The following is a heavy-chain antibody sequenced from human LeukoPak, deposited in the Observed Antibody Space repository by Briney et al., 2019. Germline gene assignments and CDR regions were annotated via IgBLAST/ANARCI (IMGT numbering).Heavy chain of an antibody. CDR3: ARVAAWGYFDY. CDR2: ISAYNGNT. J-gene: IGHJ4*02. Sequence: ASVKVSCKASGYTFTSYGISCVCQTPGEGLEWMGWISAYNGNTNYAQQLQGRVTMTTDTSTSTAYMELRSLRSDDTAVYYCARVAAWGYFDYWGQGTLVTVSS. V-gene: IGHV1-18*04. CDR1: GYTFTSYG. D-gene: IGHD2-15*01.